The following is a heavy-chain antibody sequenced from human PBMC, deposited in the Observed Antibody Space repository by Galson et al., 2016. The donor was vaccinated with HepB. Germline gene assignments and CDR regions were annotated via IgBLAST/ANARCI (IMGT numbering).Heavy chain of an antibody. D-gene: IGHD2-2*02. V-gene: IGHV3-23*01. CDR3: ARGRTTSCNSAFDI. Sequence: SLRLSCAASGFTFSSYAMSWVRQAPGKGLEWVSVISGSGASTYYADSVKGRFTISRDNSKNTRYLQVNSLRVEDTAIYYCARGRTTSCNSAFDIWGQGTMVTVSS. J-gene: IGHJ3*02. CDR2: ISGSGAST. CDR1: GFTFSSYA.